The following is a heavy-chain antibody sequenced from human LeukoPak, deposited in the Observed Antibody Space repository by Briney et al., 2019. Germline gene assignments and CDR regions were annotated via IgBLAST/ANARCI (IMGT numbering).Heavy chain of an antibody. CDR3: AKDRRNSLSTGYYSFDY. CDR1: GFTFSNYA. Sequence: GGSLRLSCAASGFTFSNYAMSWVRQAPGKGLEWVSAISGTGSGTYYADSVKGRFTVSRDNSKNTLYLQVNSLRADDTAVYYCAKDRRNSLSTGYYSFDYWGQGTLVTVSS. V-gene: IGHV3-23*01. J-gene: IGHJ4*02. CDR2: ISGTGSGT. D-gene: IGHD3-22*01.